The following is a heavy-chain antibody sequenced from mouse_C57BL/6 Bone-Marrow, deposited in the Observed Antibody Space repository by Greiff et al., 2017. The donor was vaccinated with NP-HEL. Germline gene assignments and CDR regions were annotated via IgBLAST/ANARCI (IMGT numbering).Heavy chain of an antibody. Sequence: EVQLVESGGGLVQPGGSLSLSCAASGFTFTDYCMSWVRQPPGKALEWLGFIRNKANGYTTEYSASVKGRFTISRDNSQSILYLQMNALRAEDSATYYCARYTVYDGYFDYWGQGTTLTVSS. CDR2: IRNKANGYTT. CDR3: ARYTVYDGYFDY. V-gene: IGHV7-3*01. D-gene: IGHD2-3*01. CDR1: GFTFTDYC. J-gene: IGHJ2*01.